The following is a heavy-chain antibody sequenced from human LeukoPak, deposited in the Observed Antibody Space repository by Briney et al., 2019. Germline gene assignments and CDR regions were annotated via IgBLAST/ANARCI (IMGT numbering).Heavy chain of an antibody. D-gene: IGHD3-22*01. J-gene: IGHJ3*02. V-gene: IGHV1-69*06. CDR2: IIPIYGTA. Sequence: SVKVSCKASGYTFTSYAISWVRQAPGQGLEWMGGIIPIYGTANYAQKFQGRVTITADKSTSTAYMELSSLRSEDTAVYYCARDPYYYDSSGYYQADAFDIWGQGTMVTVSS. CDR3: ARDPYYYDSSGYYQADAFDI. CDR1: GYTFTSYA.